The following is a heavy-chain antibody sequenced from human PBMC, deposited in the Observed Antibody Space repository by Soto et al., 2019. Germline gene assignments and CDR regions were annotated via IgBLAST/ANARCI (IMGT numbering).Heavy chain of an antibody. V-gene: IGHV1-2*02. Sequence: ASVKVSCKTSGYVFTGYYLHWVRQAPGQGLEWMGWINCRSGGTTYTQKFQGRVTLTVDTSTSTAYMELSSLISDDTALYYCMRGASARDSSGYPYYFDPWGQGTLVTVSS. J-gene: IGHJ4*02. CDR3: MRGASARDSSGYPYYFDP. CDR2: INCRSGGT. CDR1: GYVFTGYY. D-gene: IGHD3-22*01.